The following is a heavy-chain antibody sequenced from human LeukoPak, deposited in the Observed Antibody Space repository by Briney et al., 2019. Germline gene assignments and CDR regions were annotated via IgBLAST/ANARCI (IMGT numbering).Heavy chain of an antibody. V-gene: IGHV4-39*07. CDR1: GGSISSSSYY. Sequence: PSETLSLTCTVSGGSISSSSYYWGWIRQPPGKGLEWIGGIYYSGSTYYNPSLKSRVTISVDTSKNQFSLKLSSVTAADTAVYYCARDRPRLRGYSYGYYYYMDVWGQGTLVTVSS. J-gene: IGHJ6*03. D-gene: IGHD5-18*01. CDR3: ARDRPRLRGYSYGYYYYMDV. CDR2: IYYSGST.